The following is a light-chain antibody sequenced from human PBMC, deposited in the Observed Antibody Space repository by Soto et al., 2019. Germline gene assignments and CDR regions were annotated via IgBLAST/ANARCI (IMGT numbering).Light chain of an antibody. CDR1: SSDVGGYNY. J-gene: IGLJ1*01. CDR3: RSYTSSSTYV. V-gene: IGLV2-14*01. CDR2: DVS. Sequence: QSALTQPASVSGSPGQSITISCTGTSSDVGGYNYVSCYQQHPGKAPKLMIYDVSNRPSGVSNRFCCSKSGNTASLTISGRQAEDAADYYCRSYTSSSTYVFGTGTKLTVL.